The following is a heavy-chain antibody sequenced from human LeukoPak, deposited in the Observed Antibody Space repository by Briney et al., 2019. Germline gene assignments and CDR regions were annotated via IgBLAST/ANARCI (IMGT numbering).Heavy chain of an antibody. J-gene: IGHJ2*01. CDR3: ASGSLEYSSSSVLWYFDL. Sequence: PSETLSLTCTVSGGSISSSSYYWGWIRQPPGKGLEWIGSIYYSGSTYYNPSLKSRVTISVDTSKNQFSLKLSSVTAADTAVYYCASGSLEYSSSSVLWYFDLWGRGTLVTVSS. CDR2: IYYSGST. V-gene: IGHV4-39*01. D-gene: IGHD6-6*01. CDR1: GGSISSSSYY.